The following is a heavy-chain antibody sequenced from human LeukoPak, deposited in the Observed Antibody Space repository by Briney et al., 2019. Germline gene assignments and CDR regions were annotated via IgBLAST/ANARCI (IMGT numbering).Heavy chain of an antibody. CDR3: ARERSGAFWFDP. CDR1: GYTFTNYY. D-gene: IGHD2-15*01. J-gene: IGHJ5*02. Sequence: GASVKVSCKASGYTFTNYYMHWVRQAPGQGLEWMGIINPGGGNTNYPPEFQGRVAMTRDTSTSTVYMELSSLRSDDTAVYYCARERSGAFWFDPWGQGTLVTVSS. V-gene: IGHV1-46*01. CDR2: INPGGGNT.